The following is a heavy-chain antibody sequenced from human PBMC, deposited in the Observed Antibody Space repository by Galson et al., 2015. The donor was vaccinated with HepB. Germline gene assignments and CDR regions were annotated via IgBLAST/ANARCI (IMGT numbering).Heavy chain of an antibody. V-gene: IGHV1-18*01. J-gene: IGHJ6*02. CDR1: SYSFTTYG. CDR2: ISVYDGHT. Sequence: SVKVSCKASSYSFTTYGISWVRQAPGQGLEWMGWISVYDGHTGYAQKFQGRVTMTTDTPTSTAFMELRSLRSDDTAVYYCARVDAVAVKGFRSLNGMDVWGQGTTVTVSS. CDR3: ARVDAVAVKGFRSLNGMDV. D-gene: IGHD6-19*01.